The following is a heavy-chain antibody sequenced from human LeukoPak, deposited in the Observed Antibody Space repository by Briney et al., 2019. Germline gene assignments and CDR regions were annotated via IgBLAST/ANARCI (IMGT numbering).Heavy chain of an antibody. D-gene: IGHD3-22*01. CDR2: IYYSGST. CDR1: GGSISSYY. Sequence: SETLSLTCTVSGGSISSYYWSWIRQPPGKGLEWIGYIYYSGSTNYNPSLKSRVTISVDTSKNQFSLKLSSVTAADTAVYYCASTYYYDSSGYSPYYYYYMDVWGKGTTVTVSS. V-gene: IGHV4-59*01. CDR3: ASTYYYDSSGYSPYYYYYMDV. J-gene: IGHJ6*03.